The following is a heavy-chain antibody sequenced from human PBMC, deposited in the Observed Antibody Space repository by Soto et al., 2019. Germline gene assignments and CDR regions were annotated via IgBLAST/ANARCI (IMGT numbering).Heavy chain of an antibody. CDR2: IKSKTDGGTT. V-gene: IGHV3-15*01. J-gene: IGHJ4*02. CDR3: TTDFVVVVAATPRGGY. Sequence: EVQLVESGGGLVQPGGSLRLSCAASGFTFSNAWMSWVRQAPGKGLEWVGRIKSKTDGGTTDYAAPVKGRFTISRDDSKNTLYLQMNSLKTEDTAVYYCTTDFVVVVAATPRGGYWGQGTLVTVSS. CDR1: GFTFSNAW. D-gene: IGHD2-15*01.